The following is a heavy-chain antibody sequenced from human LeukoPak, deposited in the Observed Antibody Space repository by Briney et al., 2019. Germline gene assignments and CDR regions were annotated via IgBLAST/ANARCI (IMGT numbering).Heavy chain of an antibody. D-gene: IGHD3-10*01. J-gene: IGHJ4*02. CDR3: ASYYYGSGSFDY. CDR1: GYTFTSYY. Sequence: GASVKVSCKASGYTFTSYYMHWVRQAPGQGLEWMGIINPSGGSTSYAQKFQGRVTITRDTSASTAYMELSSLRSEDTAVYYCASYYYGSGSFDYWGQGTLVTVSS. V-gene: IGHV1-46*01. CDR2: INPSGGST.